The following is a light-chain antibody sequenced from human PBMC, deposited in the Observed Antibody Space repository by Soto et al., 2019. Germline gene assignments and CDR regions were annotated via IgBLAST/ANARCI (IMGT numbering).Light chain of an antibody. CDR2: GAS. Sequence: EIVVTQYPATLSVSPGERATLSCRAGQSVGSNLAWYQQKHGQAPRLLIYGASTRATGIPARFSGTGSGTEFTLTISSLQSEDFAVYYCQQYNNWPRGTFGQGTRLEI. CDR1: QSVGSN. CDR3: QQYNNWPRGT. J-gene: IGKJ5*01. V-gene: IGKV3-15*01.